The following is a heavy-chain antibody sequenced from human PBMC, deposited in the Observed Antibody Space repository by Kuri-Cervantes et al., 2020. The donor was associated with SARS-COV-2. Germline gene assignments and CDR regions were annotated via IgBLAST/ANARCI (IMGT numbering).Heavy chain of an antibody. V-gene: IGHV4-59*01. CDR3: ARDSVHYDSSGNFVGRYYYYGMDV. CDR2: IYYSGST. Sequence: SETLSLTCTVSGGSISSYYWSWIRQPPGKGLEWIGYIYYSGSTNYNPSLKSRVTISVDTSKNQFSLKLSSVTAADTAVYYCARDSVHYDSSGNFVGRYYYYGMDVWGQGTTVTVSS. CDR1: GGSISSYY. J-gene: IGHJ6*02. D-gene: IGHD3-22*01.